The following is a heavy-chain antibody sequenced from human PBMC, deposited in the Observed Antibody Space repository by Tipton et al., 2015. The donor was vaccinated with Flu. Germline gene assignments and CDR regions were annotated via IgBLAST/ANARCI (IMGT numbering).Heavy chain of an antibody. J-gene: IGHJ4*02. D-gene: IGHD2-21*01. CDR3: ARGPPGPSIRAYYFDI. V-gene: IGHV4-61*08. Sequence: TLSLTCTVSGGSISTSGYYWGWIRQPPGKGLEWIGFVYYTGSTNYKSSLKSRVTISTDTSTNQVSLKMNSVIAADTAVYYCARGPPGPSIRAYYFDIWGQGALVTVSS. CDR2: VYYTGST. CDR1: GGSISTSGYY.